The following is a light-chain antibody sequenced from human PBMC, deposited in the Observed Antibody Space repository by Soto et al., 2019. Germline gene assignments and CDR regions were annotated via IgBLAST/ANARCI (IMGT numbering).Light chain of an antibody. J-gene: IGLJ1*01. Sequence: VLTQPPSVSGAPGQRVTISCTGSSSNIGADYDVHWYQQRPGTAPKLLIFGNNNRPSGVPDRFSGSKSGTSASLAITGLQAEDEGDYYCQSYDSTLSARYVFGTGTKVTVL. CDR2: GNN. V-gene: IGLV1-40*01. CDR3: QSYDSTLSARYV. CDR1: SSNIGADYD.